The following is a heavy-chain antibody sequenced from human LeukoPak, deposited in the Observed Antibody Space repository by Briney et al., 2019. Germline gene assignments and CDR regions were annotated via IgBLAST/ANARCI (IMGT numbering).Heavy chain of an antibody. CDR1: GFTFSSYA. Sequence: GGSLRLSCAASGFTFSSYAMSWVRQAPGKGLEWVGRTKNKGDGGTTDYAAPVKGRFTVSRDDSKSTLYLQMNSLKTEDTAVYYCTTSGTPFEYWGQGTLVTVSS. CDR3: TTSGTPFEY. J-gene: IGHJ4*02. D-gene: IGHD3-10*01. V-gene: IGHV3-15*01. CDR2: TKNKGDGGTT.